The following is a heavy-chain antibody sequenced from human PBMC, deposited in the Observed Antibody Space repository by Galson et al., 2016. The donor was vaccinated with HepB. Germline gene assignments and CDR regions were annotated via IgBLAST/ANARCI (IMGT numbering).Heavy chain of an antibody. D-gene: IGHD1-26*01. Sequence: SETLSLTCTVSGGSISSYYWSWIRQPPGKGLEWIGDIYYSGSTNYNPSLKSRVTISVDTPKNQFSLKLSSVTAADTAVYYCASEEGARWGYGMDVWGQGTTVTVSS. CDR1: GGSISSYY. CDR3: ASEEGARWGYGMDV. J-gene: IGHJ6*02. CDR2: IYYSGST. V-gene: IGHV4-59*01.